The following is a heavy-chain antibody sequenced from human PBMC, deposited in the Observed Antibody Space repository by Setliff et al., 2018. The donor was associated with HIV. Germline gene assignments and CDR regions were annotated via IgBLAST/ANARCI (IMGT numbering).Heavy chain of an antibody. Sequence: GGSLRLSCAASGFTFSSYSMNWVRQAPGKGLEWVSYISSSSSTIYYADSVKGRFTISRDNAKNSLYLQMNSLRAEDTAVYYCARDTELAYVDYWGQGTLVTVSS. CDR3: ARDTELAYVDY. D-gene: IGHD4-4*01. V-gene: IGHV3-48*01. CDR2: ISSSSSTI. CDR1: GFTFSSYS. J-gene: IGHJ4*02.